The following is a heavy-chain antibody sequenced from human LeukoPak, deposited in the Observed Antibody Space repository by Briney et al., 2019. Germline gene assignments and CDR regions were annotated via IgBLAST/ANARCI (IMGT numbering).Heavy chain of an antibody. CDR3: ARFRVAVAGQQYYFDY. Sequence: GESLKISCKGSGYSFTNYWIGWARQMPGKGLEWMGIIYPGDSDTRYSPSFQGHVTISVDKSTSTASLQWSSLKASDSAIYYCARFRVAVAGQQYYFDYWGQGTLVTVSS. D-gene: IGHD6-19*01. V-gene: IGHV5-51*01. CDR2: IYPGDSDT. CDR1: GYSFTNYW. J-gene: IGHJ4*02.